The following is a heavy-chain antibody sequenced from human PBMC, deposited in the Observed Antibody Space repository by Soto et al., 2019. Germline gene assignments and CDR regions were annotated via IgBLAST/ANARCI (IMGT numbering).Heavy chain of an antibody. V-gene: IGHV3-7*01. CDR3: ARDQGYYYDSSGPLHH. J-gene: IGHJ4*02. D-gene: IGHD3-22*01. CDR1: GFTFSSYW. Sequence: GGSLRLSCAASGFTFSSYWMSWVRQAPGKGLEWVANIKQDGSEKYYVDSVKGRFTISRDNAKNSLYLQMNSLRAEDTAVYYCARDQGYYYDSSGPLHHWGQGTLVTVSS. CDR2: IKQDGSEK.